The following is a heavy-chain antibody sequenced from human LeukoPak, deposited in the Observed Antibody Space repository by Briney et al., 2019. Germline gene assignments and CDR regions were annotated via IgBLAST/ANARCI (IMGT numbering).Heavy chain of an antibody. CDR2: INPSSGGT. CDR3: ARDVGEYCSSVSCYASDY. J-gene: IGHJ4*02. V-gene: IGHV1-2*02. Sequence: AAVKVSCKASGYTFTGYYMHWVRQAPGQGLEWMGWINPSSGGTNYAQKFQGRVTMTRDTSISTAYMELSRLRSDDTAIYYCARDVGEYCSSVSCYASDYWGQGTLVTVSS. CDR1: GYTFTGYY. D-gene: IGHD2-2*01.